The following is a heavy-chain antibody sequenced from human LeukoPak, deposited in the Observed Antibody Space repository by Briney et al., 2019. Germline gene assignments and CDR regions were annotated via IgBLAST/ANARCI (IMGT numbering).Heavy chain of an antibody. J-gene: IGHJ4*02. CDR2: INSDGSST. V-gene: IGHV3-74*01. CDR1: GFTFSSFW. D-gene: IGHD4-23*01. Sequence: GGSLRLSCAASGFTFSSFWLHWVRQAPGKGLVWVSRINSDGSSTSYADSVKGRFTISRDNAKNTLYLQMNSLRAEDTAVYYCARARYGGNYYFDYWGQGTLVTVSS. CDR3: ARARYGGNYYFDY.